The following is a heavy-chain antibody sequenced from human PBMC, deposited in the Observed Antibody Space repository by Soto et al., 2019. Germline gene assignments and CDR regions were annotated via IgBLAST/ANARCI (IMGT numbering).Heavy chain of an antibody. D-gene: IGHD3-10*01. CDR1: GGSISSSSYY. CDR2: IYYSGST. CDR3: AREGSTADYGMDV. Sequence: PSETLSLTCTVSGGSISSSSYYWGWIRQPPGKGLEWIGSIYYSGSTYYNPSLKSRVTISVDTSKNQFSLKLSSVTAADTAVYYCAREGSTADYGMDVWGQGTTVTVSS. V-gene: IGHV4-39*02. J-gene: IGHJ6*02.